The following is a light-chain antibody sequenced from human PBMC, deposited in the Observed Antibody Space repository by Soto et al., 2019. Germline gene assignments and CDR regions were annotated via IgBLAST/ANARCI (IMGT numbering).Light chain of an antibody. CDR1: SSNIGAGSD. Sequence: QSVLTQPPSVSGAPGQRVTISCTGSSSNIGAGSDVHWYQQLPGTAPKLLIYGNSHRPSGVPDRFSGSKSGTSASLAITGLHAEDEAYYYCQSYDSSLSVVFGGGTKLTVL. CDR3: QSYDSSLSVV. J-gene: IGLJ2*01. CDR2: GNS. V-gene: IGLV1-40*01.